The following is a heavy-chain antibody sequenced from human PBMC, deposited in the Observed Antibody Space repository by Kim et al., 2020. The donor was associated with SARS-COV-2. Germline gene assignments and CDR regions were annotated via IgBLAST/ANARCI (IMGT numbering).Heavy chain of an antibody. V-gene: IGHV3-43*02. CDR3: AKVGYYYDSSGYYEGPVDLGAFDI. CDR1: GFTFDDYA. Sequence: GGSLRLSCAASGFTFDDYAMHWVRQAPGKGLEWVSLISGDGGSTYYADSVKGRFTISRDNSKNSLYLQMNSLRTEDTALYYCAKVGYYYDSSGYYEGPVDLGAFDIWGQGTMVTVSS. CDR2: ISGDGGST. J-gene: IGHJ3*02. D-gene: IGHD3-22*01.